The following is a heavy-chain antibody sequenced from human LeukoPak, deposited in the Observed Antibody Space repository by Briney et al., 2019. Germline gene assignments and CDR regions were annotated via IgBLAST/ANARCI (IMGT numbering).Heavy chain of an antibody. Sequence: GGSLRLSCAASGFTFSSYAMSWLRQAPGKGLEWVSTIRDSGAQTYYADSVKGRFTISRDNSKKTLSLQMNSLRAEDTAIYYCAKSRFDSTEGIGLDLWGRGTTVTVSS. CDR3: AKSRFDSTEGIGLDL. V-gene: IGHV3-23*01. J-gene: IGHJ6*02. CDR2: IRDSGAQT. CDR1: GFTFSSYA. D-gene: IGHD3-10*01.